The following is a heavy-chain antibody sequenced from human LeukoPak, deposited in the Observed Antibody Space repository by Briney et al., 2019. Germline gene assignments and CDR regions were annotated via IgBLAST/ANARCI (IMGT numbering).Heavy chain of an antibody. CDR2: IRYDGSNK. CDR3: AKEHTLGSSGYLGAGPDY. V-gene: IGHV3-30*02. D-gene: IGHD3-22*01. J-gene: IGHJ4*02. Sequence: GGSLRLSCAASGFTFDDYGMHWVRQAPGKGLEWVAFIRYDGSNKYYADSVKGRFTISRDNSKNTLYLQMNSLRAEDTAVYYCAKEHTLGSSGYLGAGPDYWGQGTLVTVSS. CDR1: GFTFDDYG.